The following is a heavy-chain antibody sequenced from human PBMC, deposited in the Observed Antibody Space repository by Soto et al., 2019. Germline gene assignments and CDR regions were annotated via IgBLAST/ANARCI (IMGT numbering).Heavy chain of an antibody. CDR3: ARGGDVDTAMVVDY. Sequence: QVQLVESGGGVVQPGRSLRLSCAASGFTFSSYGMHWVRQAPGKGLEWVAVIWYDGSNKYYADSVKGRFTISIDNSKNTLYLQMNSLRAEDTAVYYCARGGDVDTAMVVDYWGQGTLVTVSS. V-gene: IGHV3-33*01. CDR1: GFTFSSYG. D-gene: IGHD5-18*01. J-gene: IGHJ4*02. CDR2: IWYDGSNK.